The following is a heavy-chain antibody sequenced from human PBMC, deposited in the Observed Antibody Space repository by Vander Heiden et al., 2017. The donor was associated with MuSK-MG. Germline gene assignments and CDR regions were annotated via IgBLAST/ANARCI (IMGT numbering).Heavy chain of an antibody. Sequence: EVQLVESGGGLVQPGRSLRLSCAASGFTFDDYAMHWVRQAPGKGLEWVSGISWNSGSIGYADSVKGRFTISRDNAKNSLYLQMNSLRAEDTALYYCAKDFVESYSSGPSGGVYFDYWGQGTLVTVSS. CDR2: ISWNSGSI. CDR1: GFTFDDYA. J-gene: IGHJ4*02. D-gene: IGHD6-19*01. V-gene: IGHV3-9*01. CDR3: AKDFVESYSSGPSGGVYFDY.